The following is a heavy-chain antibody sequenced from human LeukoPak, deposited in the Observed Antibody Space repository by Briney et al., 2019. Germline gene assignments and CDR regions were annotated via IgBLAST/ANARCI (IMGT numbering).Heavy chain of an antibody. D-gene: IGHD3-22*01. CDR2: IRYDGSNK. J-gene: IGHJ2*01. CDR3: ARTSDTSGRLYWYFDL. CDR1: GFTFSSYG. Sequence: GGSLRLSCAASGFTFSSYGMHWVRQAPGKGLEWVAFIRYDGSNKYYADSVKGRFTISRDNSKNSLYLQMNSLRAEDTAVYYCARTSDTSGRLYWYFDLWGRGTLVTVSS. V-gene: IGHV3-30*02.